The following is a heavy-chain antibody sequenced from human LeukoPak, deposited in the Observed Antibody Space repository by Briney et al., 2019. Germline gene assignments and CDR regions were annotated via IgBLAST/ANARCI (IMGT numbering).Heavy chain of an antibody. D-gene: IGHD1-26*01. J-gene: IGHJ3*02. Sequence: PGGSLRLSCAVSGFTFNNYGMHWVRQAPGKGLEWVALIRYDGSKKYYADSVKGRFTISRDNSKNTLYMQMNSMRTEDTAVYYCAKTTIVGVTVDPFDIWGQGTMVTVSS. CDR2: IRYDGSKK. V-gene: IGHV3-30*02. CDR3: AKTTIVGVTVDPFDI. CDR1: GFTFNNYG.